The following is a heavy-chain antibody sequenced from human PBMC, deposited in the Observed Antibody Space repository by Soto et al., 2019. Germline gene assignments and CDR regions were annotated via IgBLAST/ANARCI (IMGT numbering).Heavy chain of an antibody. Sequence: PGGSLRLSCAASGFTFSSYAMSWVRQAPGKGLEWVSAISGSGGSTYYADSVKGRFAISRDNSKNTLYLQMNSLRAEDTAVYYFAKDRYGSSTYYVDSWGQGSLVTVSS. D-gene: IGHD6-6*01. CDR2: ISGSGGST. CDR1: GFTFSSYA. J-gene: IGHJ4*02. CDR3: AKDRYGSSTYYVDS. V-gene: IGHV3-23*01.